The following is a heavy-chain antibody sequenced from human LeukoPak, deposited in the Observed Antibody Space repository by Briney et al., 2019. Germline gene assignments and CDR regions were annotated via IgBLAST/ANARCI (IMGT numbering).Heavy chain of an antibody. CDR2: IRYDGSNK. V-gene: IGHV3-30*02. J-gene: IGHJ4*02. Sequence: GGSLRLSCAASGFTFSSYGMHWVRQAPGKGLEWVAFIRYDGSNKYYADSVKGRFTISRDNSKSTLFLHMSSLRAGDTAIYYCARYCGADSCYSGLDYWGQGALVTVSS. CDR1: GFTFSSYG. D-gene: IGHD2-15*01. CDR3: ARYCGADSCYSGLDY.